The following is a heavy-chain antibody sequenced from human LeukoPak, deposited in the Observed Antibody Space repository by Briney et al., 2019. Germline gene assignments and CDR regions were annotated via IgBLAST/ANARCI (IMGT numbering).Heavy chain of an antibody. CDR2: INPKSGGRDT. CDR3: AKGHYDGDHPHYDGGSVDS. V-gene: IGHV1-2*02. CDR1: EYTFTDYY. D-gene: IGHD2-21*01. J-gene: IGHJ4*02. Sequence: ASVKVSCKALEYTFTDYYIHWVRQAPGQGLEWMGWINPKSGGRDTNYAQKFRGRVTMTTDTSISTAYMELSRLRSDDTAVYFCAKGHYDGDHPHYDGGSVDSWGQGTHITVSS.